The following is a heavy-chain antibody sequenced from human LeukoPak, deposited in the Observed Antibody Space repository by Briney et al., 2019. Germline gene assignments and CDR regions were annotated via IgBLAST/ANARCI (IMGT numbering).Heavy chain of an antibody. CDR1: GYTLTELS. CDR2: FDPEDGET. D-gene: IGHD1-26*01. J-gene: IGHJ4*02. V-gene: IGHV1-24*01. CDR3: ASGGPTRGTLDY. Sequence: ASVKVSCKVSGYTLTELSMHWVRQAPGKGLEWMGGFDPEDGETIYAQKFQGRVTMTEDTSTDTAYMGLSSLRSEDTAVYYCASGGPTRGTLDYWGQGALVTVSS.